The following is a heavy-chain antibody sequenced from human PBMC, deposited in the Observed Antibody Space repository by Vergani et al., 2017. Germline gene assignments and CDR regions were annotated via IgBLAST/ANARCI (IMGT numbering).Heavy chain of an antibody. V-gene: IGHV3-30-3*01. CDR2: ISYDGDNK. D-gene: IGHD2-21*01. J-gene: IGHJ6*03. CDR1: GFTFSSYA. Sequence: QVQLVESGGGVVQPGRSLRLSCAASGFTFSSYAMHWVRQAPGKGLEWVAVISYDGDNKAYADPVKGRFTISRDNSKNTLYLKMNSLRAEDTAVYYCARWDCGAPDLPTCYMDVWGKGTTVTVSS. CDR3: ARWDCGAPDLPTCYMDV.